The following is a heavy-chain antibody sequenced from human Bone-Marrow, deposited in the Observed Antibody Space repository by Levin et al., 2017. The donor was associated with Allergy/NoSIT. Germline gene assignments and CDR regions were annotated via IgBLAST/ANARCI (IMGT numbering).Heavy chain of an antibody. V-gene: IGHV4-38-2*02. J-gene: IGHJ4*02. CDR1: GYSISSGYY. Sequence: SETLSLTCSVSGYSISSGYYWGWIRQPPGKGLEWIGSIYYGGSTYYNPSLKSRVTISVDTSKNQFSLKLSSVTAADTAVYYCATYRGSGWYFDYWGQGTLVTVSS. D-gene: IGHD6-19*01. CDR3: ATYRGSGWYFDY. CDR2: IYYGGST.